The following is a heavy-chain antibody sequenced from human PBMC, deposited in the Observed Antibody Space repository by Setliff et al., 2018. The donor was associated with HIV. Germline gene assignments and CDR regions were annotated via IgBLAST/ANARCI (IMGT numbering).Heavy chain of an antibody. CDR2: ISHSGGTI. D-gene: IGHD3-10*01. Sequence: GSLRLSCAASGFTLSDHHMNWIRRAPGKGLEWVSYISHSGGTIKYADFVRGRFTISRYIAKSSLYLQMDSLSAEDTAVYYCARDWVSMDRGASMDVWGKGTTVTVSS. J-gene: IGHJ6*03. V-gene: IGHV3-11*01. CDR1: GFTLSDHH. CDR3: ARDWVSMDRGASMDV.